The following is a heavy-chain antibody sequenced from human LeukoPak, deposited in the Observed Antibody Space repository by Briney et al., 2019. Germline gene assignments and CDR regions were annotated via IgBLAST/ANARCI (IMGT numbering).Heavy chain of an antibody. D-gene: IGHD4-17*01. Sequence: GASVKVSCKASGYSFTSYAINWVRQAPGQGLEWMGWININTGNPTYAQGFTGRFVFSLDTSVSTAYLQISSLKAEDTAVYYCARGSIGLMTTMTDWGQGTLVTVSS. CDR1: GYSFTSYA. CDR2: ININTGNP. V-gene: IGHV7-4-1*02. J-gene: IGHJ4*02. CDR3: ARGSIGLMTTMTD.